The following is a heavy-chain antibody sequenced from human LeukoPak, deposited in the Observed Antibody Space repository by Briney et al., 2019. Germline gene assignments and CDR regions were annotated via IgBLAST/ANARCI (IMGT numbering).Heavy chain of an antibody. V-gene: IGHV3-9*01. D-gene: IGHD1-26*01. J-gene: IGHJ4*02. CDR1: GFTFDDYA. CDR3: ARGNQWAFDY. CDR2: ISWNSDSI. Sequence: GGSLRLSCAASGFTFDDYAMHWVRQAPGKGLEWVSGISWNSDSIGYVDSVKGRFTISRDNAKNSLYLQMNSLRAEDTAVYYCARGNQWAFDYWGQGPLVPVSS.